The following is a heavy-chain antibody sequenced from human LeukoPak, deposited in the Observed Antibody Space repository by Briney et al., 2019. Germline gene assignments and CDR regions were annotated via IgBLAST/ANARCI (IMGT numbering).Heavy chain of an antibody. CDR3: ARHPYSGSYHFDY. CDR1: GYTFTGYY. CDR2: INPNSGGT. V-gene: IGHV1-2*02. D-gene: IGHD1-26*01. J-gene: IGHJ4*02. Sequence: ASVKVSCKASGYTFTGYYMHWVRQAPGQGLEWMGWINPNSGGTNYAQKFQGRVTMTRDTSISTAYMELSRLTSDDTAVYYCARHPYSGSYHFDYWGQGTLATVSS.